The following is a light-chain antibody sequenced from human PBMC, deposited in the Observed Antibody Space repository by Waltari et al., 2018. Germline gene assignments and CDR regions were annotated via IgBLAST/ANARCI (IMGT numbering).Light chain of an antibody. Sequence: DIQVTQSPSTLSASVGYRVPITCRASQSIGNLLAWYQQKPGKAPKLLISKASTLEGGVPSRFSGSGSGTEFTLTISSLLPEDFATYYCQQYNAYWTFGQGTKVEIK. V-gene: IGKV1-5*03. CDR2: KAS. CDR1: QSIGNL. CDR3: QQYNAYWT. J-gene: IGKJ1*01.